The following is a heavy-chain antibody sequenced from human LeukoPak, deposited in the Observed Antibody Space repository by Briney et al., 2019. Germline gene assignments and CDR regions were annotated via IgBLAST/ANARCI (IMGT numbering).Heavy chain of an antibody. CDR3: ARDRPNSSSWLTGDY. Sequence: GGSLRLSCAASGFTFSSYSMNWVRQAPGKGLEWVSVIYSGGSTYYADSVKGRFTISRDNSKNTLYLQMNSLRAEDTAVYYCARDRPNSSSWLTGDYWGQGTLVTVSS. CDR1: GFTFSSYS. V-gene: IGHV3-66*01. D-gene: IGHD6-13*01. J-gene: IGHJ4*02. CDR2: IYSGGST.